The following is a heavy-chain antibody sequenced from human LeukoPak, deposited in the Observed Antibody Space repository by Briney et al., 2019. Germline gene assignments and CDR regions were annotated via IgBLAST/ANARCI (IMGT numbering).Heavy chain of an antibody. CDR1: GFTFNYAW. CDR3: TTDEDWNYARKDV. V-gene: IGHV3-15*04. CDR2: TVSEIDGGTT. Sequence: GGSLRLSCAASGFTFNYAWMSWVRQVPGKGLEWVGQTVSEIDGGTTDCATPVKGRFTISRDDSESTLYLQMNSLKIENTAVYYCTTDEDWNYARKDVWGQGATVIVSS. J-gene: IGHJ6*02. D-gene: IGHD1-7*01.